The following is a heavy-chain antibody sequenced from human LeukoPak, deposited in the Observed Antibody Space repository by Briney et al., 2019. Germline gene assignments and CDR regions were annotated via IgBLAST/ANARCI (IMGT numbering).Heavy chain of an antibody. CDR1: GFTFITSW. CDR2: ISSDGSNT. D-gene: IGHD2-2*01. J-gene: IGHJ4*02. V-gene: IGHV3-74*01. CDR3: ATDVPAASIYEY. Sequence: GGSLRLSCAATGFTFITSWMHSFHQAPGTGLVWVSLISSDGSNTNYADSVKGRFNISRDNAKNTLYLQMNSLRAEDTAVYYCATDVPAASIYEYCGQGTLVTVSS.